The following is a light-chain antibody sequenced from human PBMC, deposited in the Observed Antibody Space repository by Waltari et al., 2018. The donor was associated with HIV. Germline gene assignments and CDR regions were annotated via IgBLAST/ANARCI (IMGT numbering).Light chain of an antibody. CDR3: QQSYSTPWT. J-gene: IGKJ1*01. Sequence: DIQLSKSPSSLSASVSDRVTITCRSSQSISSYLNWYLQKPGKAPNLLIYASFSLQSGVPSRFSGSGSGTDFTLTISSLQPEDFATYSCQQSYSTPWTFGQGTKVEIK. V-gene: IGKV1-39*01. CDR2: ASF. CDR1: QSISSY.